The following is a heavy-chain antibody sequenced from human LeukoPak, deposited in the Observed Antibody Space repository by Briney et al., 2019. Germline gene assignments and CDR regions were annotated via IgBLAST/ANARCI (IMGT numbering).Heavy chain of an antibody. Sequence: GGSLRLSCAASGFTFTNYAMNWVRQAPGKGLEWVSTSGSGGSPFYADSVKGRFTISRDNSRNTLYLHMNSLRVEDTAVYYCAKTPTDIVIVPAPFDSWGQGTLVTVSS. CDR2: SGSGGSP. J-gene: IGHJ4*02. D-gene: IGHD2-2*01. CDR3: AKTPTDIVIVPAPFDS. CDR1: GFTFTNYA. V-gene: IGHV3-23*01.